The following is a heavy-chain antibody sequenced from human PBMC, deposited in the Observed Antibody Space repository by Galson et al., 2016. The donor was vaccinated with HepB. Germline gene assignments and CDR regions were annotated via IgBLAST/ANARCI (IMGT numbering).Heavy chain of an antibody. J-gene: IGHJ5*02. CDR3: GRDRSVVLTTADNWFDP. CDR1: GFAFGSHW. D-gene: IGHD4-23*01. CDR2: INSDGTIS. V-gene: IGHV3-74*01. Sequence: SLRLSCAVSGFAFGSHWMHWVRQVPGKGLVWVSRINSDGTISNYADSVKGRFTISRDNAKNTLYLQMNSLRVEDTAVYYCGRDRSVVLTTADNWFDPWGQGTLVTVSS.